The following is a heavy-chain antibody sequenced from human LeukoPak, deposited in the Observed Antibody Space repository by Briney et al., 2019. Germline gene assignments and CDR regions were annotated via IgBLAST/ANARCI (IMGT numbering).Heavy chain of an antibody. CDR1: GYTFTSYY. D-gene: IGHD3-22*01. V-gene: IGHV1-46*01. CDR2: IDPSGGST. Sequence: ASVKVSCKASGYTFTSYYMHWVRQAPGRGLEWMGIIDPSGGSTTYAQKFQGRVTMTRDTSTSTVYMELSSLRSEDTAVYYCARERYYSDSSGYTTLFDYWGQGTLVTVSS. CDR3: ARERYYSDSSGYTTLFDY. J-gene: IGHJ4*02.